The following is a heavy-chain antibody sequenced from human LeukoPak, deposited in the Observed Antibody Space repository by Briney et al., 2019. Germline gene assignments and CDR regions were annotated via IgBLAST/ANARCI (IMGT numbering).Heavy chain of an antibody. CDR3: ARVFTMVRGAFDP. J-gene: IGHJ5*02. CDR2: IIPIFGTA. CDR1: GGTFSSYA. Sequence: SVKVSCKASGGTFSSYAISWVRQAPGQGLEWMGGIIPIFGTANYAQKFQGRVTITADESTSTAYMELSSLRSEDTAVYYCARVFTMVRGAFDPWRQGTLVTVSS. V-gene: IGHV1-69*13. D-gene: IGHD3-10*01.